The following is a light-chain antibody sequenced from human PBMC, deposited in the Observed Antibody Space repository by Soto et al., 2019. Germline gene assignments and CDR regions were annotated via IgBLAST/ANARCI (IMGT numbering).Light chain of an antibody. CDR1: DSNIGRHS. CDR3: SAWDGSLNGYV. Sequence: QSVLTQPPSASGTPGQRVPISCSGGDSNIGRHSVNWYQQLPGTAPKVLIYSNNQRPSGVPGRFSGSKSGTSASLAISGLQSEDEAEYYCSAWDGSLNGYVFGTGTKVTVL. CDR2: SNN. V-gene: IGLV1-44*01. J-gene: IGLJ1*01.